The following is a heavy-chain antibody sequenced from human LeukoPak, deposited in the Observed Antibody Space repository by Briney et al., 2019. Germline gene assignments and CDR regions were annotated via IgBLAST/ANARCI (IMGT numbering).Heavy chain of an antibody. CDR1: GGSFSGYY. V-gene: IGHV4-34*01. J-gene: IGHJ4*02. CDR3: ARVELVRGVIPYYFDY. D-gene: IGHD3-10*01. CDR2: INHSGST. Sequence: NPSETLSLTCAVYGGSFSGYYWSWIRQPPGKGLEWIGEINHSGSTNYNPSLKSRVTISVDTSKNQFSLKLSSVTAAGTAVYYCARVELVRGVIPYYFDYWGQGTLVTVSS.